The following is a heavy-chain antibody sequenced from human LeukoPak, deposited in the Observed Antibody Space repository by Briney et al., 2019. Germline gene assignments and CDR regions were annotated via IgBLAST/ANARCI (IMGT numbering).Heavy chain of an antibody. CDR2: IKGKSAGGTT. Sequence: GGSLRLSCAVSGVPFNNAWMSWVRQAPGKGLEWVGRIKGKSAGGTTDYAAPVKGRFTILKDDSENTLYLQMNSLTTEDTAVYYCTWLYSDAFNIWGQGTVVTVSS. CDR3: TWLYSDAFNI. J-gene: IGHJ3*02. D-gene: IGHD2-15*01. V-gene: IGHV3-15*01. CDR1: GVPFNNAW.